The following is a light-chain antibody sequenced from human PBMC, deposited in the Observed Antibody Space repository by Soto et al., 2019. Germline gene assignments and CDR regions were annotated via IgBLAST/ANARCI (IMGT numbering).Light chain of an antibody. J-gene: IGKJ1*01. CDR1: QDISSY. V-gene: IGKV1-9*01. CDR2: AAS. CDR3: QQLNSYLWT. Sequence: IQLTQSPSSLSASVGDRVTITCRASQDISSYLAWYQQRPGKAPKLLIYAASTLQRGAPSRFSCSGSGTDFTLTISSLQPEDFATYYGQQLNSYLWTFGQGTKVEIK.